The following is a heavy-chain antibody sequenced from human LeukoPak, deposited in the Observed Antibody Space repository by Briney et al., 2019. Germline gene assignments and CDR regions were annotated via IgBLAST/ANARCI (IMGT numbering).Heavy chain of an antibody. CDR3: ARGPTYLYGSGSYGDY. V-gene: IGHV1-8*01. CDR1: GYTFTSYE. J-gene: IGHJ4*02. D-gene: IGHD3-10*01. Sequence: GASVKISCKASGYTFTSYEINWVRQATGQGLEWMGWMNPNSGNTGYAQKFQGRVTMTRNTSISTAYIELSSLRSEDTAVYYCARGPTYLYGSGSYGDYWGQGTLVTVSS. CDR2: MNPNSGNT.